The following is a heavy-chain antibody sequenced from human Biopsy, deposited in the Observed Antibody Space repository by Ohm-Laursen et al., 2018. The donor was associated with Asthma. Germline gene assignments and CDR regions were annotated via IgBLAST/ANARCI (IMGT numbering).Heavy chain of an antibody. CDR2: ISYDGSKR. J-gene: IGHJ4*02. V-gene: IGHV3-30*03. D-gene: IGHD1/OR15-1a*01. CDR3: ARPSGTNPHYFDY. CDR1: GFTFSTYA. Sequence: SLRLSCAAFGFTFSTYAMHWVRQAPGKGLEWVALISYDGSKRHSADSVRGRFTISRDNSKNTLYLQMNSLRAGDTAVYYCARPSGTNPHYFDYWGQGTLVTVSS.